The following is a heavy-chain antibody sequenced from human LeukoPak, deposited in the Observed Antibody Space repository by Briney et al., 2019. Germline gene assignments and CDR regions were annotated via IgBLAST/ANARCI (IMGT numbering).Heavy chain of an antibody. D-gene: IGHD2-15*01. CDR2: IIPILGIA. V-gene: IGHV1-69*02. CDR3: ASSDCSGGSCYVNDAFDI. Sequence: ASVKVSCKASGGTFSSYTISWVRQAPGQGLEWMGRIIPILGIANYAQKFQGRVTITADKSTSTAYMELSSLRSEDTAVYYCASSDCSGGSCYVNDAFDIWGQGTIVTVSS. CDR1: GGTFSSYT. J-gene: IGHJ3*02.